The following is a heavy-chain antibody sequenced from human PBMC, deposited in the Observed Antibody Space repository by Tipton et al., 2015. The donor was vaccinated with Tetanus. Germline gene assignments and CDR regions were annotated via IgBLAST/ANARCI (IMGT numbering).Heavy chain of an antibody. CDR3: AKSLYGGTDY. CDR2: ISGSGGTT. V-gene: IGHV3-23*01. J-gene: IGHJ4*02. Sequence: SLRLSCAASGYIVSNNYMTWVRQAPGKGLEWVSGISGSGGTTNYADSVKGRFTISRDNSKNTLYLQMNSLRAEDTAVYYCAKSLYGGTDYWGQGTLVAVSS. CDR1: GYIVSNNY. D-gene: IGHD2-2*02.